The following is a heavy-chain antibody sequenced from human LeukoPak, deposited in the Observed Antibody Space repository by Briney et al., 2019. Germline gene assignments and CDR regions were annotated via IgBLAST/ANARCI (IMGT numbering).Heavy chain of an antibody. CDR1: GGTYSIYA. V-gene: IGHV1-69*06. Sequence: SVNVSCKASGGTYSIYAISWVRQAPGQGLEWMGGTIPIFGTANYAQKFQGRVTNTADKSTSTAYMELSSLRSEDTAVYYCAANVVVIAATPWADAFDIWGQGTMVTVSS. D-gene: IGHD2-15*01. CDR2: TIPIFGTA. CDR3: AANVVVIAATPWADAFDI. J-gene: IGHJ3*02.